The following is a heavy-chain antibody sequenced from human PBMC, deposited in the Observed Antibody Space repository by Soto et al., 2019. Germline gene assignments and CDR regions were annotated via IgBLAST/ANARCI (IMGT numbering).Heavy chain of an antibody. D-gene: IGHD3-22*01. CDR2: INPSGGSK. CDR3: ASVTNPNYDSSGCPVY. Sequence: QVQLVQSGAEVKKPGASVKVSCKASGYTFTSYYMHWVRQAPGQGLEWMGIINPSGGSKSYAQKFQGRVTMTSDTSTSTVYMELSSLRSEDTAVYYCASVTNPNYDSSGCPVYWGQGTLVTVSS. V-gene: IGHV1-46*01. CDR1: GYTFTSYY. J-gene: IGHJ4*02.